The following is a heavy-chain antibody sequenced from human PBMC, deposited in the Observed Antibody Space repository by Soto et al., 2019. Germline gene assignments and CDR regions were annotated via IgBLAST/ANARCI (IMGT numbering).Heavy chain of an antibody. Sequence: GGSLRLSCAASGFTFSSYWMHWVRQAPGKGLVWVSRINSDGSSTSYADSVKGRFTISRDNAKNTLYLQMNSPRAEDTAVYYCARVDDLDAFDIWGQGTMVTVSS. CDR2: INSDGSST. CDR1: GFTFSSYW. J-gene: IGHJ3*02. V-gene: IGHV3-74*01. CDR3: ARVDDLDAFDI.